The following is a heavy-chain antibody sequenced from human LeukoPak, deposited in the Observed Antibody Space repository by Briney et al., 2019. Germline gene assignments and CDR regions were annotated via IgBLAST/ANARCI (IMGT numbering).Heavy chain of an antibody. D-gene: IGHD3-10*01. CDR2: ISYDGSNK. J-gene: IGHJ4*02. Sequence: GRSLRLSCAASGFTFSSYAMHWVRQAPGKGLEWVAVISYDGSNKYYADSVKGRFTISRDNSKNTLYLQMNSLRAEDTAVYYCASTMVRGVITDYWGQGTLVTVSS. CDR3: ASTMVRGVITDY. V-gene: IGHV3-30-3*01. CDR1: GFTFSSYA.